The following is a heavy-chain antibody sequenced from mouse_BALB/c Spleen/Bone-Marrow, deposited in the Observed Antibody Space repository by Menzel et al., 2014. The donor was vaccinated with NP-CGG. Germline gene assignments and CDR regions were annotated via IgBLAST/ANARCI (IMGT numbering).Heavy chain of an antibody. CDR2: INLDNGDT. D-gene: IGHD2-14*01. CDR3: ARYYRYDFDY. CDR1: GYSFTGYT. J-gene: IGHJ2*01. Sequence: VQLKQSGPELVKPGASMNISCKASGYSFTGYTMNWVKQSHGKNLEWIGLINLDNGDTSCNQKFKGKATLTIDKSSSTAYMELLSLTSEDSAVYYCARYYRYDFDYWGQGTTLTVSS. V-gene: IGHV1-18*01.